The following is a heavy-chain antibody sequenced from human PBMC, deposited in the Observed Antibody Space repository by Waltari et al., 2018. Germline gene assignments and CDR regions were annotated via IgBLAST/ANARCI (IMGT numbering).Heavy chain of an antibody. V-gene: IGHV3-20*04. D-gene: IGHD6-6*01. J-gene: IGHJ4*02. CDR2: ISWDGGRT. CDR1: GFTFDDYA. Sequence: EVQLVESGGGLVKPGGSLRLSCAASGFTFDDYAMSWVRQAPGKGLEWLSRISWDGGRTYYADSVKGRFTISRDNAKNTLYLQMDRLRAEDTALYYCSRAKSIAAGPRLLFGSVDVWGRGVLVTVSS. CDR3: SRAKSIAAGPRLLFGSVDV.